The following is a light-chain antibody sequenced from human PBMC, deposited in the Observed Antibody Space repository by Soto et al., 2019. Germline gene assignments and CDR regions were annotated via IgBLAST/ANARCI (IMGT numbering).Light chain of an antibody. CDR2: EVS. J-gene: IGLJ2*01. V-gene: IGLV2-8*01. CDR3: SSYAASNNLGV. CDR1: SSDVGGHNY. Sequence: QSVLTQPPSASGSPGQSVTISCIGTSSDVGGHNYVSWYQQHPGKAPKLMIYEVSKRPSGVPDRFSGSKSGNTASLTVSGLQAEDEADYYCSSYAASNNLGVFGGGTKLAVL.